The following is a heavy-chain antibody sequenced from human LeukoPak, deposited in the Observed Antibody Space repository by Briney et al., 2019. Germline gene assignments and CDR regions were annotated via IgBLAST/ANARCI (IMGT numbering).Heavy chain of an antibody. CDR1: GGSISSSCYY. D-gene: IGHD5-18*01. V-gene: IGHV4-39*07. CDR3: ARDQGYSYGPGAAFDI. CDR2: IYYSGST. Sequence: SETLSLTCTVSGGSISSSCYYWGWIRPPPGKGLEWIGSIYYSGSTYYTLSLKSRVTISVDTSKNQFSLKLSSVTAAHPAVYYCARDQGYSYGPGAAFDIWGQGTMVTVSS. J-gene: IGHJ3*02.